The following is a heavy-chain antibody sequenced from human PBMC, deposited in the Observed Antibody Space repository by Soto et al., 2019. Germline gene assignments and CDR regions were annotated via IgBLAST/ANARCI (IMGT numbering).Heavy chain of an antibody. J-gene: IGHJ5*02. Sequence: PSETLSLTCAVSGASISDDKWWSWVRQSPGKGLEWIGEIHHSRGTNYNPSLKSRVTISVDKCTNQFSLKFNSVTAADTAVYYCARETYGDYVGYFDPWGQGIQVTVSS. CDR3: ARETYGDYVGYFDP. CDR2: IHHSRGT. V-gene: IGHV4-4*02. CDR1: GASISDDKW. D-gene: IGHD4-17*01.